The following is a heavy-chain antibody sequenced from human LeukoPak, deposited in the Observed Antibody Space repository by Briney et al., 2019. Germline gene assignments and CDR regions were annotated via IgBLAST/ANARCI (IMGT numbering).Heavy chain of an antibody. CDR2: MNPNSGNT. CDR3: ARAVKGGYSSSWYNSYYYYYGMDV. CDR1: GYTLTGYY. D-gene: IGHD6-13*01. V-gene: IGHV1-8*02. J-gene: IGHJ6*02. Sequence: ASVKVSCKASGYTLTGYYMHWVRLAPGQGLEWMGWMNPNSGNTGYAQKFQGRVTMTRNTSISTAYMELSSLRSEDTAVYYCARAVKGGYSSSWYNSYYYYYGMDVWGQGTTVTVSS.